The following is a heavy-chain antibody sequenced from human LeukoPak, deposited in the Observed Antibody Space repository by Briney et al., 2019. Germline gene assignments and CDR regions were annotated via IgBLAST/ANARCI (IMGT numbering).Heavy chain of an antibody. CDR3: ARLYCSGGSCPNYYYGMDV. D-gene: IGHD2-15*01. J-gene: IGHJ6*02. V-gene: IGHV1-69*04. Sequence: GSSVKVSCKASGGTFSSYAISWVRQAPGQGLEWMGRIIPILGIANYAQKFQGRVTITADKSTSTAYMELSSLRSEDTAVYYCARLYCSGGSCPNYYYGMDVWGQGTTVTVSS. CDR1: GGTFSSYA. CDR2: IIPILGIA.